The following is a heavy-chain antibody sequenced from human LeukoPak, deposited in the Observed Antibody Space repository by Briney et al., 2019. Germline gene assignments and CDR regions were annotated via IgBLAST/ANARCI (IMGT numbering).Heavy chain of an antibody. CDR3: VRHPLAARSFDY. CDR1: GYSISSGYY. CDR2: IYHTGST. Sequence: SETLSLTCAVSGYSISSGYYWGWVRPSPGKGLEWIGGIYHTGSTYYNPSLKSRVTISVDTSKNHFFLRLSSVTAADTAVYYCVRHPLAARSFDYWGQGTLVTVSS. J-gene: IGHJ4*02. D-gene: IGHD6-6*01. V-gene: IGHV4-38-2*01.